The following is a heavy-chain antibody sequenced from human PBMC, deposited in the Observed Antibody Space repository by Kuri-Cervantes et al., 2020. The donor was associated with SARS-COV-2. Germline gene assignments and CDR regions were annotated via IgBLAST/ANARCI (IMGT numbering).Heavy chain of an antibody. D-gene: IGHD7-27*01. CDR1: GFTVNYYW. V-gene: IGHV3-21*01. CDR3: AREEGGELGEAFDY. Sequence: GESLKISCAASGFTVNYYWMTWVRQAPGKGLEWVASIDSSSYYIYHADSVKGRLTISRDNAKTSVYLQMNSLKVEDTAVYYCAREEGGELGEAFDYWGQGALVTVSS. J-gene: IGHJ4*02. CDR2: IDSSSYYI.